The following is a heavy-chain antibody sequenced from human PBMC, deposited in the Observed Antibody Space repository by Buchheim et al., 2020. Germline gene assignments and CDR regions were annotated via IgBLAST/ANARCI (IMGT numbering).Heavy chain of an antibody. J-gene: IGHJ4*02. V-gene: IGHV4-59*12. Sequence: QVQLRESGPGLVKPSETLSLTCTVSGGPISSYYWSWIRQPPGKGLEWIGYIYYSGSTNYNPSLKSRVTISVDTSKNQFSLKLSSVTAADTAVYYCAREGEEAAAGMIDYWGQGTL. D-gene: IGHD6-13*01. CDR3: AREGEEAAAGMIDY. CDR2: IYYSGST. CDR1: GGPISSYY.